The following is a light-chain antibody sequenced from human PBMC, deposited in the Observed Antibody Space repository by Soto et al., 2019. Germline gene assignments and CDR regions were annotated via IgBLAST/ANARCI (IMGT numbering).Light chain of an antibody. V-gene: IGKV1-39*01. CDR1: QSISTY. CDR2: DAS. Sequence: DIQMTQSPSSLPASVGDRVTITCRASQSISTYVNWYQQKAGKAPKLLIYDASSLYSGVPSRFSGSGSGTDFTLTISTLQPEDFATYYCQQSYSTPTFGPGTKVEI. CDR3: QQSYSTPT. J-gene: IGKJ3*01.